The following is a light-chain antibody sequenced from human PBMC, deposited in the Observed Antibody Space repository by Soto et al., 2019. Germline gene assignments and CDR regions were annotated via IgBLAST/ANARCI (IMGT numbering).Light chain of an antibody. CDR1: SGHSSYA. V-gene: IGLV4-69*01. Sequence: QLVLTQSPSASASLGASVKLTCALSSGHSSYAIAWHQQQPEKGPRYLMKLNSDGSHSKGDGIPDRFSGSSSGAERYLTISSLQSEDEADYYCQTWDTGIRVFGGGTKLTVI. CDR3: QTWDTGIRV. J-gene: IGLJ3*02. CDR2: LNSDGSH.